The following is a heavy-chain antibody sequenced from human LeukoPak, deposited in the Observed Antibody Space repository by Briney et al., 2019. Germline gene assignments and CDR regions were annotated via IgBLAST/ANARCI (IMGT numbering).Heavy chain of an antibody. CDR2: IYTSGST. V-gene: IGHV4-61*02. CDR3: ARVETAMMRV. CDR1: GGSISSGSYY. J-gene: IGHJ4*02. Sequence: SQTLSLTCTVSGGSISSGSYYWSWIRQPAGKGLEWIGRIYTSGSTNYNPSLKSRVTISVDTSKNQFSLKLKSVTAADTAVYYCARVETAMMRVWGQGILVTVSA. D-gene: IGHD5-18*01.